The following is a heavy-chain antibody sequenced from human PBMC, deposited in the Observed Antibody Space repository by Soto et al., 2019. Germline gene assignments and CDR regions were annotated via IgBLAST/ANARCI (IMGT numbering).Heavy chain of an antibody. Sequence: GGSLRLSCAASGFTFSSYGMHWVRQAPGKGLEWVAVISYDGSNKYYADSVKGRFTISRDNSKNTLYLQMNSLRAEDTAVYYCAKAITNDFDYWGQGTLVTVSS. CDR3: AKAITNDFDY. CDR2: ISYDGSNK. V-gene: IGHV3-30*18. CDR1: GFTFSSYG. D-gene: IGHD2-8*01. J-gene: IGHJ4*02.